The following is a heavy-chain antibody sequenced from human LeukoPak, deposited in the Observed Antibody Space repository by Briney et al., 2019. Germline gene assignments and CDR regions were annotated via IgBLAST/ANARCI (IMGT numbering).Heavy chain of an antibody. Sequence: GSLRLSCAASGFTFSSYSMNWVRQAPGKGLEWVSSISSSSSYVYYADSVKGRFTISRDNAKNSLYLQMNSLRAEDTAVYYCVRGRLAFYYYYMDVWGKGTTVTVSS. J-gene: IGHJ6*03. CDR1: GFTFSSYS. V-gene: IGHV3-21*01. CDR2: ISSSSSYV. CDR3: VRGRLAFYYYYMDV.